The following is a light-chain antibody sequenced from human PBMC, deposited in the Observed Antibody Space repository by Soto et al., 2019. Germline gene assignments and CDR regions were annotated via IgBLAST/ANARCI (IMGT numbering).Light chain of an antibody. V-gene: IGKV3-15*01. CDR3: QQYYKWPPFT. CDR1: QRIDTS. CDR2: NAA. J-gene: IGKJ3*01. Sequence: EIVMTQAPATLSVSPGERGTLSCRASQRIDTSLAWYQQRPGQAPRLLLYNAATRATGIPARFSGRGFGTEFTLTISSLQSEDFALYYCQQYYKWPPFTFGPGTNVDI.